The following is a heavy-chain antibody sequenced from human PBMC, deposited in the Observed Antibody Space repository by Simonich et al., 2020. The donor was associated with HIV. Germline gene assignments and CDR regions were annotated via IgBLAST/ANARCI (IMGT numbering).Heavy chain of an antibody. D-gene: IGHD2-8*02. CDR3: ARDGGVLNY. Sequence: EVQLMESGGGLVQPGGSLRLSCAASGFTFTGYSMNWVRQAPGKGVEWISYISSSSSSIYYADSVKGRFTISRDNAKNSLYLQMNSLRAEDTAVYYCARDGGVLNYWGQGALVTVSS. CDR2: ISSSSSSI. V-gene: IGHV3-48*01. J-gene: IGHJ4*02. CDR1: GFTFTGYS.